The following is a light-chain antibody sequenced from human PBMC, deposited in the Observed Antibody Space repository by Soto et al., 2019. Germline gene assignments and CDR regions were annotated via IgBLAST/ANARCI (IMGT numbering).Light chain of an antibody. J-gene: IGKJ1*01. CDR3: LQDFNYPWT. CDR1: RGIRDD. CDR2: AAS. V-gene: IGKV1-6*01. Sequence: AIQLTQSPPSLSASVGDTVIITCRASRGIRDDLGWFQQKPGQAPKLLIYAASTVYSGVPPRFSGSGSGRDFTLTISSLQPEDSATYYCLQDFNYPWTFGQGTKVDNK.